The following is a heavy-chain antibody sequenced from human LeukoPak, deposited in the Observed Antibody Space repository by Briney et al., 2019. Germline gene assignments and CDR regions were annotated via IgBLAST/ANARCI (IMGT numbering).Heavy chain of an antibody. Sequence: GGSLRLSCAASGFTFNNYAMTWVRQAPGKGLEWVSAISGGGSTYYADSVKGRFTISRDNPKNALYLQMNSLRAEDTAVYYCAKSRWETYAVRAFDIWGQGTMVTVSS. CDR2: ISGGGST. J-gene: IGHJ3*02. V-gene: IGHV3-23*01. CDR3: AKSRWETYAVRAFDI. CDR1: GFTFNNYA. D-gene: IGHD1-26*01.